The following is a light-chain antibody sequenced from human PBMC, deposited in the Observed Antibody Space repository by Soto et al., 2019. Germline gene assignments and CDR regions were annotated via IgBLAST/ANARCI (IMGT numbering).Light chain of an antibody. CDR1: QGIRHD. CDR2: AAS. V-gene: IGKV1-17*01. J-gene: IGKJ4*01. Sequence: DIQMTQSPSSLSASVGDRVTITCRASQGIRHDLGWYQQKPGKAPKRLIYAASSLQSGVPSRFSGSGSGTEFTLTISSLQHEDFATYYYLKHNSYPLTFGGGTKVEIK. CDR3: LKHNSYPLT.